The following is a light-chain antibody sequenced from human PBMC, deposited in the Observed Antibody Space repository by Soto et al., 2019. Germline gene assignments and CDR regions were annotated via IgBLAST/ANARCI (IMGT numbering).Light chain of an antibody. J-gene: IGKJ2*01. CDR3: QQSGRT. CDR1: QSISSN. Sequence: EIVMTQSPATLSVSPGERATLSCRASQSISSNLAWYQQKPGQAPRLLMFRTSSRATGFPARFSGSGSGTEFNLTISSLQSEDFGVYYCQQSGRTFGPGTKLEMK. V-gene: IGKV3-15*01. CDR2: RTS.